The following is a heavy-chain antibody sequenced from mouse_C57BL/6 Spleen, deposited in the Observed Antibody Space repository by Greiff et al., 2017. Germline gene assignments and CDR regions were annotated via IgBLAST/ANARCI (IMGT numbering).Heavy chain of an antibody. Sequence: VQLQQSGPELVKPGASVKISCKASGYSFTGYYMNWVKQSPEKSLEWIGEINPSTGGTTYNQKFKAKATLTVDKSSSTAYMQLKSLTSEDSAVYYGDIYDGYRFDYWGQGTTLTVSA. V-gene: IGHV1-42*01. J-gene: IGHJ2*01. CDR1: GYSFTGYY. CDR2: INPSTGGT. CDR3: DIYDGYRFDY. D-gene: IGHD2-3*01.